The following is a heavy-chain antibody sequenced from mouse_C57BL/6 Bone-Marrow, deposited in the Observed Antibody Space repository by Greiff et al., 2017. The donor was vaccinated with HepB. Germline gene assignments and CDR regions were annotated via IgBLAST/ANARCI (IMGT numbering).Heavy chain of an antibody. J-gene: IGHJ1*03. CDR2: IYPRSGNT. Sequence: VQLQQSGAELARPGASVKLSCKASGYTSTSYGISWVKQRTGQGLEWIGEIYPRSGNTYYNEKFKGKATLTADKSSSTAYMELRSLTSEDSAVYFCARGGYDDPYWYFDVWGTGTTVTVSS. V-gene: IGHV1-81*01. D-gene: IGHD2-14*01. CDR3: ARGGYDDPYWYFDV. CDR1: GYTSTSYG.